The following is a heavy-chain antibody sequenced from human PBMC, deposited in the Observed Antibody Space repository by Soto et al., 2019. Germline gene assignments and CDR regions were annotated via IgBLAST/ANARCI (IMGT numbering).Heavy chain of an antibody. CDR1: GFTFSSYG. D-gene: IGHD3-22*01. CDR3: ARTFPDYDSSGYQEWDY. V-gene: IGHV3-30*03. CDR2: ISYGGSNK. J-gene: IGHJ4*02. Sequence: GGSLRLSCAASGFTFSSYGMHWVRQAPGKGLEWVAVISYGGSNKYYADSVKGRFTISRDNSKNTLYLQMNSLRAEDTAVYYCARTFPDYDSSGYQEWDYWGQGTLVTVSS.